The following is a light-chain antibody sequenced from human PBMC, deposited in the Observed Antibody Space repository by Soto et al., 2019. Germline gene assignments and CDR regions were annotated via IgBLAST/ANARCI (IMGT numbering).Light chain of an antibody. J-gene: IGKJ2*01. CDR3: QQYNKWYT. V-gene: IGKV3-15*01. CDR2: GTS. CDR1: QSVSSK. Sequence: EIVMTQSPATLSVSPGERATLSCRASQSVSSKLAWYQQKPGQAPRLLIYGTSTRTTGVPARFSGCGSGTEFTLTISSLQSEDFSVYYCQQYNKWYTFGQGTKLEIK.